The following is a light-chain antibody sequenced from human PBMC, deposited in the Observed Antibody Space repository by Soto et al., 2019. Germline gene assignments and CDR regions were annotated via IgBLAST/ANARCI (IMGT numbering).Light chain of an antibody. Sequence: EIVLTQSPGTLSLSPGERATLSCRASQSVSSSYLAWYQQKPGQAPRLLIYGASGRATGIPDSFSGSGSGTDFTLTISRLEPEDFAVYYCQQYGSSPMYTFGQGTKLEIK. CDR2: GAS. J-gene: IGKJ2*01. CDR3: QQYGSSPMYT. V-gene: IGKV3-20*01. CDR1: QSVSSSY.